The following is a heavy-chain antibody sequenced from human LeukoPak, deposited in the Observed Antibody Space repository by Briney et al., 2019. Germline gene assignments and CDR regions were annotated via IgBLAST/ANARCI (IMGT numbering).Heavy chain of an antibody. J-gene: IGHJ4*02. Sequence: PGESLKISCKGSGYSFTSYWIGWVRQMPGKGLERMGIIYPGDSDTRYSPSFQGQVTISADKSISTAYLQWSSLKASDTAMYYCARQRYSSSSRYYFDYWGQGTLVTVSS. CDR3: ARQRYSSSSRYYFDY. CDR1: GYSFTSYW. CDR2: IYPGDSDT. V-gene: IGHV5-51*01. D-gene: IGHD6-6*01.